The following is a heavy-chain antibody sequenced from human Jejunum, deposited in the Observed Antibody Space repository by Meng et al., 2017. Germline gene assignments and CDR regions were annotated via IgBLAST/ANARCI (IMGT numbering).Heavy chain of an antibody. V-gene: IGHV3-23*01. CDR2: ISFDAYET. D-gene: IGHD4-11*01. CDR1: GFTFGTYA. J-gene: IGHJ4*02. CDR3: VGRRDNSNFTPFDF. Sequence: GESLKISCAASGFTFGTYAMSWVRQAPGQGLEWVSAISFDAYETHYADSVEGRFTISRDNSKNMVFLQMNSLRAEDSAIYYCVGRRDNSNFTPFDFWGQGTPVTAPQ.